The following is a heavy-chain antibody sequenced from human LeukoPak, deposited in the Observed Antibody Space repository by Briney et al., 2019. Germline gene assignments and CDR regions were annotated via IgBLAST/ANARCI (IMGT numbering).Heavy chain of an antibody. J-gene: IGHJ4*02. CDR2: INPNSGGT. Sequence: ASVKVSCKASGYTFTGYYVHWVRQAPGQGLEWMGWINPNSGGTNYAQKFQGRVTMTRDTSISTAYMELSRLRSDDTAVYYCARVRDYSNYYDYWGQGTLVTVSS. CDR1: GYTFTGYY. V-gene: IGHV1-2*02. D-gene: IGHD4-11*01. CDR3: ARVRDYSNYYDY.